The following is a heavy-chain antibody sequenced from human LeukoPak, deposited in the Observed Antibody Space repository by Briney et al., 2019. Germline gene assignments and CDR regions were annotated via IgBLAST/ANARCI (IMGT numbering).Heavy chain of an antibody. CDR2: IIPIFGTA. CDR3: ASGDYGDPPLNY. CDR1: GGTFSSYA. J-gene: IGHJ4*02. D-gene: IGHD4-17*01. V-gene: IGHV1-69*06. Sequence: SVTVSCKASGGTFSSYAISWVRQAPGQGLEWMGGIIPIFGTANYAQKFQGRVTITAEKSTSTAYMELSSLRSEDTAVYYCASGDYGDPPLNYWGQGTLVTVSS.